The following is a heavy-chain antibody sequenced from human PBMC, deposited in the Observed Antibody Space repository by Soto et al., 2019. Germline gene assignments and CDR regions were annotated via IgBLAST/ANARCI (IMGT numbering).Heavy chain of an antibody. D-gene: IGHD3-9*01. Sequence: GVCRRLSCAAAGFTFSSYGMHWVRQAPGKGREWMGGISFYGVKKYYGDSVRGGCTISRDSSKNKMYLQRNSVGAGDTAVYDCAKPIGAPGYYGMDVWGQGTTVTVSS. CDR2: ISFYGVKK. CDR3: AKPIGAPGYYGMDV. V-gene: IGHV3-30*18. CDR1: GFTFSSYG. J-gene: IGHJ6*02.